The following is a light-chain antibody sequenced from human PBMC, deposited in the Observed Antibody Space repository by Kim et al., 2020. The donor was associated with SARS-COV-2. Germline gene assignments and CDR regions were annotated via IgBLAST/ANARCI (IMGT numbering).Light chain of an antibody. J-gene: IGLJ3*02. CDR2: DVT. CDR3: SSYTKSNTLV. V-gene: IGLV2-14*03. Sequence: QSALTQPASVSGSPGQSITISCTGSSSDVGGYDYVSWYQQHPGKAPKLMIYDVTKRPSWVSNRFSGSKSGNTASLTISGLQAEDEADYYCSSYTKSNTLVFGGGTKVTVL. CDR1: SSDVGGYDY.